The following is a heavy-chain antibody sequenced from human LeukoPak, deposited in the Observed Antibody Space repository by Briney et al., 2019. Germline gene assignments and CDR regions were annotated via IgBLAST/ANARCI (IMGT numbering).Heavy chain of an antibody. CDR3: ARGPRGSHWAVYFQH. V-gene: IGHV1-69*13. Sequence: ASVKVSCTASGGTFSSYAISWVRQAPGQGLEWMGGIIPIFGTANYAQKFQGRVTITADESTSTAYMELSSLRSEDTAVYYCARGPRGSHWAVYFQHWGQGTLVTVSS. CDR1: GGTFSSYA. CDR2: IIPIFGTA. D-gene: IGHD1-26*01. J-gene: IGHJ1*01.